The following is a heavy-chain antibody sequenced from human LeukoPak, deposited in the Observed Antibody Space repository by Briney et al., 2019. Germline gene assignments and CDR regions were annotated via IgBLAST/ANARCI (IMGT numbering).Heavy chain of an antibody. V-gene: IGHV3-21*01. CDR3: ARGRMSLAARPPGY. D-gene: IGHD6-6*01. CDR1: GFTFSGNW. CDR2: ISSSSSYI. J-gene: IGHJ4*02. Sequence: PGGSLRLSCAASGFTFSGNWMSWVRQAPGKGLEWVSSISSSSSYIYYADSVKGRFTISRDNAKNSLYLQMNSLRAEDTAVYYCARGRMSLAARPPGYWGQGTLVTVSS.